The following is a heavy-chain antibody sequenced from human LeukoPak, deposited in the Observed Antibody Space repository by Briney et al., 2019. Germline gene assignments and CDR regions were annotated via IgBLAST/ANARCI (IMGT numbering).Heavy chain of an antibody. CDR3: AKTRTAVATFDY. J-gene: IGHJ4*02. V-gene: IGHV3-23*01. CDR2: ISDSGGST. D-gene: IGHD6-19*01. CDR1: GFTFSSYA. Sequence: GGSLRLSCAASGFTFSSYAVSCVRQAPGKGLELVSAISDSGGSTYYADSVKGRFTISRDNAKNSLYLQMNSLRAEDTAVYYRAKTRTAVATFDYWGQGTLVTVSS.